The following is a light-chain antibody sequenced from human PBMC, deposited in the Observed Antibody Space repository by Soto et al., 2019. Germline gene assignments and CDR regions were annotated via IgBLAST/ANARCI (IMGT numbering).Light chain of an antibody. CDR3: QQYGDSPKT. Sequence: EIVLTQSPGTLSLSPGERATLSCRASQSVNNNYLAWYQQKPGQAPRLLIYGASRRATGIPDRISGSESGTNFTLTISRLEPEDFAVYYCQQYGDSPKTFCQGTKVEIK. CDR1: QSVNNNY. J-gene: IGKJ1*01. V-gene: IGKV3-20*01. CDR2: GAS.